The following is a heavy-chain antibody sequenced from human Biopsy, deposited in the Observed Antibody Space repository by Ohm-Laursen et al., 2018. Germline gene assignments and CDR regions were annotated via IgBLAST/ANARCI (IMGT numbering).Heavy chain of an antibody. CDR2: FIPMFNTG. J-gene: IGHJ3*01. Sequence: SVKVSCKASGGTFSNSAINWVRQAPGQGLEWMGGFIPMFNTGKDAQNFQGRVTMTADKSTNTVYMELTSLRPDDTAMYYCARSMLGASTGDDAFDVWGQGTFVIVSS. CDR3: ARSMLGASTGDDAFDV. D-gene: IGHD1-26*01. CDR1: GGTFSNSA. V-gene: IGHV1-69*06.